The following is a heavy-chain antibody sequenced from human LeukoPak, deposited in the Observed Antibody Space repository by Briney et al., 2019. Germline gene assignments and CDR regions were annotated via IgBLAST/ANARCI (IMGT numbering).Heavy chain of an antibody. J-gene: IGHJ6*02. CDR2: MNPNSGNT. V-gene: IGHV1-8*01. D-gene: IGHD6-13*01. Sequence: ASVKVSCKASGYTFTSYDINWVRQATGQGLEWMGWMNPNSGNTGYAQKFQGRVTMTRNTSISTAYMELSSLRSEDTAAYYCARVKDGYSSSWYYYYGMDVWGQGTTVTVSS. CDR1: GYTFTSYD. CDR3: ARVKDGYSSSWYYYYGMDV.